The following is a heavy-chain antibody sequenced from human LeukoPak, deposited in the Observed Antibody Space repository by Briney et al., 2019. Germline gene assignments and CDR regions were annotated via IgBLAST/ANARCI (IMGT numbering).Heavy chain of an antibody. CDR2: ISCYNGDT. D-gene: IGHD3-22*01. Sequence: ASVKVSCKASGYPFSNHGITWVRQAPGQGLEWMGWISCYNGDTHYAQKFQGRVTMTTDTSTSTAYMELRSLRSDDTAVYYCARYPVGSSGYLGYWGQGTLVTVSS. V-gene: IGHV1-18*01. CDR1: GYPFSNHG. CDR3: ARYPVGSSGYLGY. J-gene: IGHJ4*02.